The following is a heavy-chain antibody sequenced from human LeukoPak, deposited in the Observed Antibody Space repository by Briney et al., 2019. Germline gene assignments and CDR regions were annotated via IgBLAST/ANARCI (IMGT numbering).Heavy chain of an antibody. CDR1: GFTLSNYW. J-gene: IGHJ4*02. D-gene: IGHD5-24*01. CDR2: IKSDGGSI. Sequence: GGSLRLSCAASGFTLSNYWMYWVRQAPGKGLVWVSHIKSDGGSINYADSVKGRFTISRDNAKNKLYLQMNSLRAEDTAVYFCARGYNFDFWGQGTLVTVSS. V-gene: IGHV3-74*01. CDR3: ARGYNFDF.